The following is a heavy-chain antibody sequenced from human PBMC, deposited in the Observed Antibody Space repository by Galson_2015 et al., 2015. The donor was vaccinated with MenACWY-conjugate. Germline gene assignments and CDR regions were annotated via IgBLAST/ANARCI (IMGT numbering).Heavy chain of an antibody. J-gene: IGHJ4*02. V-gene: IGHV7-4-1*02. D-gene: IGHD2-15*01. CDR3: ARSGGGYCSGGSCYYDY. CDR2: INTDTGNP. CDR1: GYTFTSSA. Sequence: SVKVSCKASGYTFTSSAMNWVRQAPGQGLEWMGWINTDTGNPTYAQGFTGRFVFSLDTSVSTAYLQISSLKAEDTAVYYCARSGGGYCSGGSCYYDYCGQGTLVTVSS.